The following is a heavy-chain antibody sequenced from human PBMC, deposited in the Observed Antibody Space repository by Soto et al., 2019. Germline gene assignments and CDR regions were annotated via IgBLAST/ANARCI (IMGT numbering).Heavy chain of an antibody. CDR3: ARDRNMVRGVIITLSGFDY. CDR2: IIPIFGTA. V-gene: IGHV1-69*13. Sequence: SVKVSCKASGGTFSSYAISWLRQSPGQGLEWMGGIIPIFGTANYAQKFQGRVTITADESTSTAYMELSSLRSEDTAVYYCARDRNMVRGVIITLSGFDYWGQGTLVTVSS. J-gene: IGHJ4*02. CDR1: GGTFSSYA. D-gene: IGHD3-10*01.